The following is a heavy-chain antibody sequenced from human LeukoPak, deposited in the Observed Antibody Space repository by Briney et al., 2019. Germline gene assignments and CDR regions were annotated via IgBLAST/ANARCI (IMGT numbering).Heavy chain of an antibody. Sequence: ASVKVSCKASAYTFTGYYMHWVRQAPGQGLEWMGRINPNSGGTNYAQKFQGRVTMTRDTSISTAYMELSRLRSDDTAVYYCARGILAVAGSHLLHYWGQGTLVTVSS. CDR3: ARGILAVAGSHLLHY. CDR1: AYTFTGYY. V-gene: IGHV1-2*06. D-gene: IGHD6-19*01. J-gene: IGHJ4*02. CDR2: INPNSGGT.